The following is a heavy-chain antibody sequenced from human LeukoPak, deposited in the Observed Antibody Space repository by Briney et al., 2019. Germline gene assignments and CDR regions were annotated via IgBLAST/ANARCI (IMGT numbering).Heavy chain of an antibody. D-gene: IGHD3-22*01. CDR3: AKAHSRRGMYYYDSSGTWSFFDY. CDR2: ISYDGSNK. J-gene: IGHJ4*02. Sequence: GGSLRLSCAASGFTFSSYGMHWVRQAPGKGLEWVAVISYDGSNKYYADSVKGRFTISIDNSKNTLYLQMNSLRAEDTAVYYCAKAHSRRGMYYYDSSGTWSFFDYWGQGTLVTVSS. V-gene: IGHV3-30*18. CDR1: GFTFSSYG.